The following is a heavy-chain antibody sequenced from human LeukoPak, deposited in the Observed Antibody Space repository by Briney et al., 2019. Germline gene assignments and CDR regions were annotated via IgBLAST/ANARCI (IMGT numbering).Heavy chain of an antibody. CDR3: ARGLYDSSGYYYADAFDI. CDR2: IYYSGST. D-gene: IGHD3-22*01. Sequence: SETLSLTCTVSGDSISSYYWSWIRQHPGKGLEWIGYIYYSGSTYYNPSLKSRVTISVDTSKNQFSLKLSSVTAADTAVYYCARGLYDSSGYYYADAFDIWGQGTMVTVSS. V-gene: IGHV4-31*03. J-gene: IGHJ3*02. CDR1: GDSISSYY.